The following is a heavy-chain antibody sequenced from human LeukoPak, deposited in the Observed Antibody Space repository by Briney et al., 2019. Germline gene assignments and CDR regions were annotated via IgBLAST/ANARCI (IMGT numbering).Heavy chain of an antibody. J-gene: IGHJ4*02. Sequence: PSETLSLTCTVSGGSIRGSNFYWGWIRQPPGKGLEWIGTIYSTGSTYYNASLKSRVTISVDTSKNQFSLRLTSVTAADTAVYYCATWLQMHFWGQGTQVTVSS. V-gene: IGHV4-39*07. CDR1: GGSIRGSNFY. CDR3: ATWLQMHF. D-gene: IGHD5-24*01. CDR2: IYSTGST.